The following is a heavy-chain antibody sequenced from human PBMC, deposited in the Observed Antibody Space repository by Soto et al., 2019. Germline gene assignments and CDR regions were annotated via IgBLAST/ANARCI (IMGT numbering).Heavy chain of an antibody. CDR1: GFTFSACA. Sequence: QVQLVETGGGVVQPGRSQRLSCAASGFTFSACAMHWVRQSPGKGLEWVAVISSDGSNYYYEDSVKGRFTISRDNSKNTLYLQMDSLRAEDTAVYYCAKEVGTAMTAITNWLFDLWGRGTLVTVSS. J-gene: IGHJ2*01. V-gene: IGHV3-30*18. D-gene: IGHD2-21*02. CDR2: ISSDGSNY. CDR3: AKEVGTAMTAITNWLFDL.